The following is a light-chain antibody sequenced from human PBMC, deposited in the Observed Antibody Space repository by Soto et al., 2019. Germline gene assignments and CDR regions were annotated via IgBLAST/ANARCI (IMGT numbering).Light chain of an antibody. CDR1: QSVSSSY. CDR2: GAS. CDR3: QQYGSSALT. V-gene: IGKV3-20*01. J-gene: IGKJ4*01. Sequence: EIVLTQSPGTLSLSPGERATLSCRASQSVSSSYLAWYQQKPGQAPRLLIYGASSRATGIPDRFSGSGSGTDFTLTISRREAEDLAVYYWQQYGSSALTFGGGTKVEIK.